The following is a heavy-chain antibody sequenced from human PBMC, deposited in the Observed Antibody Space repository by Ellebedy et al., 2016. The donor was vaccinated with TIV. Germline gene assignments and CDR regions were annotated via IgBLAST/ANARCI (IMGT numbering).Heavy chain of an antibody. D-gene: IGHD6-19*01. CDR1: GGSFSGYY. J-gene: IGHJ4*02. CDR3: AEGRSGWYYFDY. CDR2: VNQSGGT. Sequence: SETLSLTCAVYGGSFSGYYWSWVRQPPGKGLEWIGDVNQSGGTSYHPSLKSRVTISVDTSKNQFSLRLTSVTAADTAVYYCAEGRSGWYYFDYWGQGTLVTVSS. V-gene: IGHV4-34*01.